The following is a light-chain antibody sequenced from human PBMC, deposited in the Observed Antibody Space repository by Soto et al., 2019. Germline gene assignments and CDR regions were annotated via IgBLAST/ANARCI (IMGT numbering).Light chain of an antibody. J-gene: IGLJ1*01. CDR3: FPSISTATHD. CDR2: EVN. CDR1: SSDIGASDY. Sequence: HYVLSKPYSLSGSPGPSITISCTGTSSDIGASDYVSWLQQHPGKAPNRMSSEVNHRPSGVSNRVSGSKSGSTAYLTMSGPQGEDETEDCRFPSISTATHDVGTG. V-gene: IGLV2-14*01.